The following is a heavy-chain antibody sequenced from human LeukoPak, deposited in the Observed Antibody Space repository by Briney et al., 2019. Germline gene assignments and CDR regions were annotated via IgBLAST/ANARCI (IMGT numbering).Heavy chain of an antibody. J-gene: IGHJ5*02. V-gene: IGHV4-59*01. Sequence: SETLSLTCTVSGGSISSYYWSWIRQPPGKGLEWIGYIYYSGSTNYNPSLKSRVTISVDTSNNQFSLKLSSVTAADTAVYYCARDLLLSSVFDPWGQGTLVTVSS. CDR1: GGSISSYY. CDR2: IYYSGST. D-gene: IGHD3-10*01. CDR3: ARDLLLSSVFDP.